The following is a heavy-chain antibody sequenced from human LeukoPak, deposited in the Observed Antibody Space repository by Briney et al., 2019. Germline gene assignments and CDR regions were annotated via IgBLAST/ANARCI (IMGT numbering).Heavy chain of an antibody. V-gene: IGHV4-39*07. D-gene: IGHD5-18*01. CDR1: GASISGSGYY. Sequence: SETLSLTCAVSGASISGSGYYWGWIRQPPGKGLEWIGSIYYSGTTHYNPSLESRVTISVDTSKNQFSLKLASVTAADTAIYYCAKGAGGFSYYNWFDPWGQGTLVTVSS. J-gene: IGHJ5*02. CDR3: AKGAGGFSYYNWFDP. CDR2: IYYSGTT.